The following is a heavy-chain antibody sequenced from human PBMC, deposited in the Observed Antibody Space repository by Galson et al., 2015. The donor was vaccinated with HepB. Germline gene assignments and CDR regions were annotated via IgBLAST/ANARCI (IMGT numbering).Heavy chain of an antibody. CDR2: ISSSSSYI. CDR3: AREGVLMVAAADLDAFDI. D-gene: IGHD6-13*01. J-gene: IGHJ3*02. Sequence: SLRLSCAASGFTFSSVGMSWVRQAPGKGLEWVSSISSSSSYIYYADSVKGRFTISRDNAKNSLYLQMNSLRAEDTAVYHCAREGVLMVAAADLDAFDIWGQGTMVTVSS. V-gene: IGHV3-21*01. CDR1: GFTFSSVG.